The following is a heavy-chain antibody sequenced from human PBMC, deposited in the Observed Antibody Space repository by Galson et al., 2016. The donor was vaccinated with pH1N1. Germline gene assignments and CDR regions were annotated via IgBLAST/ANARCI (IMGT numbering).Heavy chain of an antibody. CDR1: GYTFTSYG. CDR3: TRGPYYDGSGSEET. Sequence: SVKVSCKASGYTFTSYGINWVRQAPGQGLEWMGWISAYNGNTNYAQKLQGRVTMTPDTSTTTAYMELSSLRSYDTAVYYCTRGPYYDGSGSEETWGQGTLVTVSS. CDR2: ISAYNGNT. D-gene: IGHD3-10*01. V-gene: IGHV1-18*01. J-gene: IGHJ5*02.